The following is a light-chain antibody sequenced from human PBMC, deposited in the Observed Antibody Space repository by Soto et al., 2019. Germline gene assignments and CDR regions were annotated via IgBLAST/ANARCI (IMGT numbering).Light chain of an antibody. CDR3: QQYASSPNT. CDR2: DAS. J-gene: IGKJ2*01. CDR1: QSVSSSY. V-gene: IGKV3-20*01. Sequence: EIGLTQSPGTLSLSPGERATLSCRASQSVSSSYLVWYQQKPGQAPRLLIYDASSRATGTPDRFSGSGSGTDFTLTISRLEPEDFAVYYCQQYASSPNTFGQGTKLEI.